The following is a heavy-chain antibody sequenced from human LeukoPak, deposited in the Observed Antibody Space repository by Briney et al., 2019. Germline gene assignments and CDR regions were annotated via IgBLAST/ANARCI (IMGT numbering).Heavy chain of an antibody. Sequence: VASVKVSCKASGYTFTSYGISWVRQAPGQGLEWMGWNSAYNGNTNYAQKLQGRVTMTTDTSTSTAYMELRSLRSDDTAVYYCASHRGSYDSSGYSNWYFDLWGRGTLVTVYS. V-gene: IGHV1-18*01. J-gene: IGHJ2*01. CDR3: ASHRGSYDSSGYSNWYFDL. CDR1: GYTFTSYG. CDR2: NSAYNGNT. D-gene: IGHD3-22*01.